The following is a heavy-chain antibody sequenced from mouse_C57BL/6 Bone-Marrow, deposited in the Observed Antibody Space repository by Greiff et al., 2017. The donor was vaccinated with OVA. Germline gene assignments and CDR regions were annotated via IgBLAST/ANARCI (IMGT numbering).Heavy chain of an antibody. CDR3: VRHDVYWYFDV. V-gene: IGHV10-1*01. D-gene: IGHD2-3*01. CDR1: GFSFNTYA. CDR2: IRSKSNNYAT. Sequence: VQLKESGGGLVQPKGSLKLSCAASGFSFNTYAMNWVRQAPGQGLEWVARIRSKSNNYATYYADSVKDRFTISRDDSESMLYLQMNNLKTEDTAMYYCVRHDVYWYFDVWGTGTTVTVSS. J-gene: IGHJ1*03.